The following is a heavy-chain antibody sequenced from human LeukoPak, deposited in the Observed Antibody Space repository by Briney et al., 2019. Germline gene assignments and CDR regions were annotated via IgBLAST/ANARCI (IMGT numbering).Heavy chain of an antibody. J-gene: IGHJ3*02. CDR3: ARDFFLDAFDI. Sequence: GGSLRLSCTASGFTFSSYGMHWVRQAPGKGLEWVALISYDGSNKYYADSVKGRFTISRDNSKNTLYLQMNSLRAEDTAVYYCARDFFLDAFDIWGQGTMVTVSS. D-gene: IGHD2/OR15-2a*01. CDR2: ISYDGSNK. CDR1: GFTFSSYG. V-gene: IGHV3-30*03.